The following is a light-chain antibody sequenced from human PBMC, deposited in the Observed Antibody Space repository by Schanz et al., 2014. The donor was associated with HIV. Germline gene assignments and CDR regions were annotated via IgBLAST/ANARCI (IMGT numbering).Light chain of an antibody. Sequence: EIVLTQSPGTLSLSPGERVTLSCRASQIIGSAYLAWYQQKPGQTPRVLIYGASTRATGIPDRFSGSGSGTDFSLTISRLEPEDFAVYYCQQDGALPQSFGQGTKLEIK. J-gene: IGKJ2*03. CDR3: QQDGALPQS. V-gene: IGKV3-20*01. CDR2: GAS. CDR1: QIIGSAY.